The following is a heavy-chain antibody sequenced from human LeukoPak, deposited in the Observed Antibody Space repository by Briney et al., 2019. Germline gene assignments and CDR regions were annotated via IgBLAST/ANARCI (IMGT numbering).Heavy chain of an antibody. D-gene: IGHD6-13*01. CDR2: IYYSGST. CDR3: ARAYSSSWYPLYNWFDP. CDR1: GGSISSYY. Sequence: SETLSLTCTVSGGSISSYYWSWIRQPPGKGMKWIGYIYYSGSTNYNPSLKSRVTISVDTSKNQFSLKLSSVTAADTAVYYCARAYSSSWYPLYNWFDPWGQGTLVTVSS. J-gene: IGHJ5*02. V-gene: IGHV4-59*01.